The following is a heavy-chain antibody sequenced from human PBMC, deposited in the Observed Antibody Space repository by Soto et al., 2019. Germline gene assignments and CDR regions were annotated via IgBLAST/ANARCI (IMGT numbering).Heavy chain of an antibody. Sequence: EVQLVESGGGLVQPGGSLRLSCAASGFTFSNYWMHWVRQAPGKGLVWVARIKNDESGTNYADSVKGRLTISRDNAKNTLYLQMNSLRAEDTAVYFCARDLSGPLDYWGQGTLVTVSS. V-gene: IGHV3-74*01. CDR1: GFTFSNYW. J-gene: IGHJ4*02. CDR3: ARDLSGPLDY. CDR2: IKNDESGT.